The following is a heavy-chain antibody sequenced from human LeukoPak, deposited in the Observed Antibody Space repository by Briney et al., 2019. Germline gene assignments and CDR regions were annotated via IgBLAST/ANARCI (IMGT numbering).Heavy chain of an antibody. D-gene: IGHD6-19*01. J-gene: IGHJ4*02. Sequence: PSETLSLTCAVYGGSFSGYYWSWVRQAPGKGLEWVSPISSSGGSSFYADSVKGRFTTSRDNSKNTLYLQMNSLRAEDTAVYYCARGWNYVAYWGQGTLVTVSS. V-gene: IGHV3-23*01. CDR2: ISSSGGSS. CDR3: ARGWNYVAY. CDR1: GGSFSGYY.